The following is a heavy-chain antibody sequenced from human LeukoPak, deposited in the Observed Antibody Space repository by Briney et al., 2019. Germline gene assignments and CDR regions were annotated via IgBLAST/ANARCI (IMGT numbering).Heavy chain of an antibody. J-gene: IGHJ4*02. Sequence: ASVKVPCKASGYTFTGYYMHWVRPAPGQGLEWMGWINPNSGGTNYAQKFQGRVTMTWDTSISTAYMELSRLRSDDTAVYYCARDRRGVAVAGSVSWGQGTLVTVSS. V-gene: IGHV1-2*02. CDR2: INPNSGGT. CDR3: ARDRRGVAVAGSVS. CDR1: GYTFTGYY. D-gene: IGHD6-19*01.